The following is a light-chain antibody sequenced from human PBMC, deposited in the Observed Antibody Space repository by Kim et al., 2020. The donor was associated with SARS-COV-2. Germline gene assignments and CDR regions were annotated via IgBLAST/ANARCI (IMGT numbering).Light chain of an antibody. J-gene: IGLJ3*02. CDR2: EVT. CDR1: SSDVGYYNR. V-gene: IGLV2-18*02. CDR3: SSYTGSSSLV. Sequence: QSALTQPPSVSGSPGQSVTISCTGTSSDVGYYNRVSWYQQPPGTAPKLMIYEVTNRPSGVPARFSGSKSGNTASLTISGLQAEDEADYYCSSYTGSSSLVFGGGTKLTVL.